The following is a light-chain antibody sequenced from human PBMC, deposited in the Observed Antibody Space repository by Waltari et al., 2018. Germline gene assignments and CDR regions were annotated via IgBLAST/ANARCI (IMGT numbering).Light chain of an antibody. CDR3: QHYVSLPVT. V-gene: IGKV3-20*01. CDR2: GAS. CDR1: QSVSRA. Sequence: EIVLTQSPGTLSLSPGERATLSCRANQSVSRALAWYQQHPGQAPRLPLYGASNRATGIPDRFSGSGSGTDFSLIISRLEPEDFAVYYCQHYVSLPVTFGQGTKVEIK. J-gene: IGKJ1*01.